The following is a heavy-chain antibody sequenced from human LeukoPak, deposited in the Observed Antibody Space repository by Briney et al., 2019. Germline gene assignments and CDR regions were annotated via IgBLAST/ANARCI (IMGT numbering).Heavy chain of an antibody. CDR2: VNHSGST. CDR3: ARQGYCSSTSCYKGDY. D-gene: IGHD2-2*02. V-gene: IGHV4-34*01. J-gene: IGHJ4*02. Sequence: PSETLSLTCAVYGGSFSGYYWSWIRQPPGKGLEWIGEVNHSGSTNYNPSLKSRVTISVDTSKNQFSLKLSSVTAADTAVYYCARQGYCSSTSCYKGDYWGQGTLVTVSS. CDR1: GGSFSGYY.